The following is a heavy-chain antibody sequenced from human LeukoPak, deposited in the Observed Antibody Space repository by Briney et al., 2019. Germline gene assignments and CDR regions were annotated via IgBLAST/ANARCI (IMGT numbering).Heavy chain of an antibody. CDR3: ARDGGWFDP. V-gene: IGHV4-59*01. D-gene: IGHD3-16*01. Sequence: SETLSLTCTVSGGSISSYYWSWIRQPPGKGLEWIGYIYYSGSTNYNPSLKSRVTISVDTSKNQFSLKLSSVTAADTAVYYCARDGGWFDPWGQGTLVTVS. J-gene: IGHJ5*02. CDR1: GGSISSYY. CDR2: IYYSGST.